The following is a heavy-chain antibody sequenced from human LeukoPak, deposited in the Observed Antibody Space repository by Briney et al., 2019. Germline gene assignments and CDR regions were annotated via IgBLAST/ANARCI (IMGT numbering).Heavy chain of an antibody. Sequence: GGSLRLSCAASGFTFSSYSMNWVRQAPGKGLEWVAVIWYDGSNKYYADSVKGRFTISRDNSKNTLYLQMNSLRAEDTAVYYCARDSLDAYYDFWSGYYTSEYYFDYWGQGTLVTVSS. CDR3: ARDSLDAYYDFWSGYYTSEYYFDY. CDR1: GFTFSSYS. D-gene: IGHD3-3*01. V-gene: IGHV3-33*08. J-gene: IGHJ4*02. CDR2: IWYDGSNK.